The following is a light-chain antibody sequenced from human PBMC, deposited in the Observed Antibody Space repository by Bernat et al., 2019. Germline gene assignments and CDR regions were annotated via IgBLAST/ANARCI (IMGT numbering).Light chain of an antibody. J-gene: IGLJ3*02. CDR3: QACDSSTGV. Sequence: YELTQPPSVSVSLGQTASTTCSGDKLGDKYACWYQQKPGQPPVLVIYHDSKRPSGIPERCSGSNSGNTATLTISGTQAMDAADYYCQACDSSTGVFGGGTKLTVL. V-gene: IGLV3-1*01. CDR1: KLGDKY. CDR2: HDS.